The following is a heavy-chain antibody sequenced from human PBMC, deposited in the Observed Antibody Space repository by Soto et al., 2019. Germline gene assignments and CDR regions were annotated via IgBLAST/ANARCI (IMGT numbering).Heavy chain of an antibody. CDR1: GYTFTGYY. V-gene: IGHV1-2*04. Sequence: EASVKVSCKASGYTFTGYYMHWVRQAPGQGLEWMGWINPNSGGTNYAQKFQGWVTMTRDTSISTAYMELSRLRSDDTAVYYCAREYSSSSDCFDYWGQGTLVTVSS. CDR3: AREYSSSSDCFDY. D-gene: IGHD6-6*01. J-gene: IGHJ4*02. CDR2: INPNSGGT.